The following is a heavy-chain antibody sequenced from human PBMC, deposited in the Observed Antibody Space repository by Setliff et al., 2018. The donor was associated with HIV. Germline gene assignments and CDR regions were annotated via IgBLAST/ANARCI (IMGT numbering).Heavy chain of an antibody. CDR3: TRQSPVAGSGAFDI. CDR2: IYTSG. CDR1: GDSISSGGYY. J-gene: IGHJ3*02. D-gene: IGHD6-19*01. Sequence: TLSLPCTVSGDSISSGGYYWSWIRQPAGQGLEWIGLIYTSGNTNYNPSTNYNPSLKSRITISLETSRNQFSLRVTSVTATDTAVYYCTRQSPVAGSGAFDIWGQGTMVTVSS. V-gene: IGHV4-61*02.